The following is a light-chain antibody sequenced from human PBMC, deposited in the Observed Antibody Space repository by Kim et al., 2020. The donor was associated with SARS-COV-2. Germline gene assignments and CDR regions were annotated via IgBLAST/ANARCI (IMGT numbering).Light chain of an antibody. V-gene: IGKV3-15*01. CDR1: QTLSSN. CDR2: GAS. J-gene: IGKJ2*01. Sequence: VSPRERATLSCKASQTLSSNLAWYQQKPRQAPRLLIYGASTRATGIPARFSCSGSATEFTLTISSLQSEDFAVYYCQQYNNWPPYTFGQGTKLEI. CDR3: QQYNNWPPYT.